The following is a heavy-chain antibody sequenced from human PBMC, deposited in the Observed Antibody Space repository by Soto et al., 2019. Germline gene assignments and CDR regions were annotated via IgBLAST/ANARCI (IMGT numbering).Heavy chain of an antibody. V-gene: IGHV1-69*13. J-gene: IGHJ5*02. Sequence: SVKVSCKASGGTFSSYAISWVRQAPGQGLEWMGGIIPIFGTANYAQKFQGRVTITADESTSTAYMELSGLRSEDTAVYYYAKTLPRHPDQWLVQGNWFDPWGQGTLVTVSS. CDR2: IIPIFGTA. CDR1: GGTFSSYA. CDR3: AKTLPRHPDQWLVQGNWFDP. D-gene: IGHD6-19*01.